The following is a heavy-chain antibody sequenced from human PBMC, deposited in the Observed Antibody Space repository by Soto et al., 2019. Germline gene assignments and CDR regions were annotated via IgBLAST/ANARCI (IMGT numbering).Heavy chain of an antibody. D-gene: IGHD2-8*01. J-gene: IGHJ3*02. CDR1: VRSISSGGYY. CDR3: ARDVWRRTGAFDI. CDR2: IYYSGST. V-gene: IGHV4-31*03. Sequence: TSETLSLTCTVSVRSISSGGYYWSGIRQHPGKRVEWIGYIYYSGSTYYNPFLKSRVTISVDTSKNQFYLKLSSVTAADTDVYYCARDVWRRTGAFDIWGQGTMVTV.